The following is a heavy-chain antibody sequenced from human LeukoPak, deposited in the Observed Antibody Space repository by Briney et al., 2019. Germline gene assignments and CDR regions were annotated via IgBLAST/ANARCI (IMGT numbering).Heavy chain of an antibody. Sequence: SETLSLTCTVSGGSISSSRYYWGWIRQPPGKGLEWIGGIYYSGTTYYNPSLKSRVTISVDTSKNQFSLKLSSVTAADTAVYYCARHMSYYDFWSGYYGNAFDIWGQETMVTVSS. V-gene: IGHV4-39*01. CDR3: ARHMSYYDFWSGYYGNAFDI. D-gene: IGHD3-3*01. J-gene: IGHJ3*02. CDR2: IYYSGTT. CDR1: GGSISSSRYY.